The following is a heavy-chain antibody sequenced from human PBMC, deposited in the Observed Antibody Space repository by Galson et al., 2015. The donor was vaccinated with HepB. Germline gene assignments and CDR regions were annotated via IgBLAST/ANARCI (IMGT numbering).Heavy chain of an antibody. CDR1: GYTFTSYG. J-gene: IGHJ6*02. D-gene: IGHD1-1*01. CDR2: ISIYKGNT. V-gene: IGHV1-18*01. Sequence: SVKVSCKASGYTFTSYGISWVRQAPGQGLEWMGWISIYKGNTKYAQKFQGRVTMTTDTSTNTAYMEMRSLRSDDTAVYYCARGPQLYYYYGMDVWGQGTTVTVSS. CDR3: ARGPQLYYYYGMDV.